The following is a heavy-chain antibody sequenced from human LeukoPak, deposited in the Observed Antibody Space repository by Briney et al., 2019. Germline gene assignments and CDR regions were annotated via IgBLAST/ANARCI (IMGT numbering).Heavy chain of an antibody. Sequence: GGSLRLSCTASGFTVSSNYMSWVRQAPGKGLEWVSVIYSGGSTYYADSVKGRFTISRDNSKNTLYLQMNSLRAEDTAVYYCAREVGAEGGDYWGQGTLVTVSS. CDR3: AREVGAEGGDY. J-gene: IGHJ4*02. CDR2: IYSGGST. CDR1: GFTVSSNY. D-gene: IGHD1-26*01. V-gene: IGHV3-53*01.